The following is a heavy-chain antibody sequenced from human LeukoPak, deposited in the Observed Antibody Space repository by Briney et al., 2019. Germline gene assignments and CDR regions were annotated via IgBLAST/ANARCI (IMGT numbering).Heavy chain of an antibody. J-gene: IGHJ6*03. V-gene: IGHV1-18*01. Sequence: GASVKVSCKASGYTFTSYGISWVRQAPGQGLEWMGWISAYNGNTNYAQKLQGRVTMTTDTSTSTAYMELRSLRSDDTAAYYCARIGTTVTTISYYYMDVWGKGTTVTVSS. D-gene: IGHD4-11*01. CDR3: ARIGTTVTTISYYYMDV. CDR1: GYTFTSYG. CDR2: ISAYNGNT.